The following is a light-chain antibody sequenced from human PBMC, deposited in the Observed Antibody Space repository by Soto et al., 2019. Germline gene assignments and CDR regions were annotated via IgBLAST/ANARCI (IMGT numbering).Light chain of an antibody. CDR3: QQYNNWPPWT. CDR2: AAS. J-gene: IGKJ1*01. V-gene: IGKV3-15*01. CDR1: QSVGGN. Sequence: EIVMTQSPATLSVSPGERATLSCRASQSVGGNLAWYQQKPGQPPRLLIYAASSRPTGIPARFSGSGSGTAITLTLSSLQSDDFAVYYCQQYNNWPPWTFGQGTKVEIK.